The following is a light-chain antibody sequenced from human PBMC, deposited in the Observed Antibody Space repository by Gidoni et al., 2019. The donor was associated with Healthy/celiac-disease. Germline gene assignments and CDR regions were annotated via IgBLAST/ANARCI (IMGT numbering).Light chain of an antibody. CDR1: SSHLGSNT. Sequence: QSVLTQPPSSSGTPGQRVTISCSGSSSHLGSNTVNWYQQLPGTAPKLLIYRKTPRPSGVPDRFSGSKSGTSASLAISGLQSEDEADYYCAAWDDSLNGWVFGGGTKLTVL. CDR3: AAWDDSLNGWV. J-gene: IGLJ3*02. CDR2: RKT. V-gene: IGLV1-44*01.